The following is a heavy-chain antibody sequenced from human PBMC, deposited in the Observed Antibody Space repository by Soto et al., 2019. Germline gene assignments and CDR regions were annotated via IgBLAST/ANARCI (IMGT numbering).Heavy chain of an antibody. D-gene: IGHD3-10*01. Sequence: VKVSCKASGYTFTSYDINWVRQATGQGLEWMGWMNPNSGNTGYAQKFQGRVSMTRNTSIGTAYMELSSLRSEDTAVYYCARGLFTMVRGVIITEDDFDIWGQGTMVTVSS. CDR1: GYTFTSYD. CDR2: MNPNSGNT. J-gene: IGHJ3*02. V-gene: IGHV1-8*01. CDR3: ARGLFTMVRGVIITEDDFDI.